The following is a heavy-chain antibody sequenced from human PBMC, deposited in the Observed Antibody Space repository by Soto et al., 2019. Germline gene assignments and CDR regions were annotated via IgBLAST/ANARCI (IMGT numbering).Heavy chain of an antibody. D-gene: IGHD3-3*01. CDR1: GYTFTSYG. J-gene: IGHJ4*02. V-gene: IGHV1-18*04. CDR2: ISAYNGNT. Sequence: ASVKVSCKASGYTFTSYGISWVRQAPGQGLEWMGWISAYNGNTNYAQRLQGRVTMTTDTSTSTAYMELRSLRSDDTAVYYCARGPLTIFGPLYYFDYWGQGTLVTVSS. CDR3: ARGPLTIFGPLYYFDY.